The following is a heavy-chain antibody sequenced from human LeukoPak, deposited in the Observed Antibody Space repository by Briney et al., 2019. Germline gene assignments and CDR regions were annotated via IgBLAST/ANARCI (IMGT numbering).Heavy chain of an antibody. V-gene: IGHV4-34*01. D-gene: IGHD5-12*01. CDR2: INHNGST. CDR3: ARGGGWLLFVFYYGMEV. J-gene: IGHJ6*02. Sequence: PSETLSLTCAVSGGSFSGYYWSWIRQPPGKGLEWIGEINHNGSTNYNPSLKSRVTISVDKSKNKFSLKLSSVTAADTAVYSCARGGGWLLFVFYYGMEVWGQGTTVTVSS. CDR1: GGSFSGYY.